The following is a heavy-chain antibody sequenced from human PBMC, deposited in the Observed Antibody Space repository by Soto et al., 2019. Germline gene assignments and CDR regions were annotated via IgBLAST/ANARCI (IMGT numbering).Heavy chain of an antibody. Sequence: EVQLVESGGGLVKPGGSLRLSCAASGFTFSSYSMNWVRQAPGKGLEWVSSISSSSSYTYYADSVKGRFTISRDNAKNSLYLQMNSLRAEDTAVYYCAISPIGYCSSTSCYTPHYYYGMDVWGQGTTVTVSS. J-gene: IGHJ6*02. V-gene: IGHV3-21*01. CDR2: ISSSSSYT. D-gene: IGHD2-2*02. CDR3: AISPIGYCSSTSCYTPHYYYGMDV. CDR1: GFTFSSYS.